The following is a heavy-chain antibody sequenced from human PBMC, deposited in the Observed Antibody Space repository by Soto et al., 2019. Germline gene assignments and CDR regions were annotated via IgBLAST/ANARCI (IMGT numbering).Heavy chain of an antibody. V-gene: IGHV4-4*02. CDR3: ARDPGDGDYEGYYYYGMDV. Sequence: QVQLQESGPGLVNPSGTLSLTCAVSGGSISSSNWWSWVRQPPGKGLEWIGEIYHSGSTNYNPSPKSRVTISLDKSKKQFSLKLSSVTAADTAVYYCARDPGDGDYEGYYYYGMDVWGQGTTVTVSS. CDR1: GGSISSSNW. J-gene: IGHJ6*02. D-gene: IGHD4-17*01. CDR2: IYHSGST.